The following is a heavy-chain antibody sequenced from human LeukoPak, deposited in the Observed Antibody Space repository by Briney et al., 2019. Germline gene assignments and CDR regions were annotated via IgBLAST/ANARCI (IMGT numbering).Heavy chain of an antibody. Sequence: GGSLRLSCAAPGFTFSSYWMSWVRQAPGKGLEWVANIKQDGSEKYYVDSVKGRFTISKDNARDSLYLQMNSLRAEDTAVYYCARVTDLDAFDIWGQGTMVTVSS. J-gene: IGHJ3*02. CDR1: GFTFSSYW. V-gene: IGHV3-7*01. CDR2: IKQDGSEK. CDR3: ARVTDLDAFDI.